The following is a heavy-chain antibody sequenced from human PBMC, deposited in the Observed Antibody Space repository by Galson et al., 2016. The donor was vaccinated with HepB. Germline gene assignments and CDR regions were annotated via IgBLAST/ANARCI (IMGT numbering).Heavy chain of an antibody. CDR3: ARSACSGGACYSFWYFDI. V-gene: IGHV5-51*01. CDR1: GYKFTGKW. Sequence: QSGAEVKKPGGSLKISCTTSGYKFTGKWIGWVRQKPGKGLEWMGIIYPGDSDTRYSPSFQGQVTNSADTSTNTAHLQWSSLKASDTATYYCARSACSGGACYSFWYFDIWGRGTPVTVSS. D-gene: IGHD2-15*01. CDR2: IYPGDSDT. J-gene: IGHJ2*01.